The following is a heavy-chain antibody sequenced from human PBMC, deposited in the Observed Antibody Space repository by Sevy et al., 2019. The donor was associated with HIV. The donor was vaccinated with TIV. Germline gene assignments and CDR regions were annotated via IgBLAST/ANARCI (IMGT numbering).Heavy chain of an antibody. J-gene: IGHJ4*02. CDR2: IGGRADYT. V-gene: IGHV3-23*01. CDR1: GFTFSSYA. CDR3: AKEVSKQSYSDY. Sequence: GGSLRLSCVTSGFTFSSYAMSWVRQTPGKGLEWVSAIGGRADYTYDADSVKGRFTISRDNSKNTVYLQMNGLGDQDTAVYYCAKEVSKQSYSDYWGQGTLVTVSS. D-gene: IGHD3-10*01.